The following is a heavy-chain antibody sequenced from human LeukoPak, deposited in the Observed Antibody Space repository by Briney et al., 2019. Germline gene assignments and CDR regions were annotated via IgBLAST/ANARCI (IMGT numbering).Heavy chain of an antibody. CDR2: IYYSGST. Sequence: SETLSLTCTVSGGSISSGGYYWSWIRQHPGKGLEWIGYIYYSGSTYYSPSLKSRVTISVDTSKNQFSLKLSSVTAADTAVYYCARDSGLWFGETAFDPWGQGTLVTVSS. V-gene: IGHV4-31*03. CDR3: ARDSGLWFGETAFDP. J-gene: IGHJ5*02. CDR1: GGSISSGGYY. D-gene: IGHD3-10*01.